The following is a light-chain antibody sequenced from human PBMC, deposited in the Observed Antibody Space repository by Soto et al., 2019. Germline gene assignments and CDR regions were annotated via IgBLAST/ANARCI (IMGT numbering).Light chain of an antibody. V-gene: IGKV3-11*01. Sequence: ETVLTQTPGTLAVSAGKRATLSCRASQTLSSNSLAWYQQRPGQAPRLLIYDTSNRATGIPARFSGSGSGTDFTLTISSLEPEGFAVYFCHQRKRSPRTVGQGTKVDIK. CDR1: QTLSSNS. CDR2: DTS. CDR3: HQRKRSPRT. J-gene: IGKJ1*01.